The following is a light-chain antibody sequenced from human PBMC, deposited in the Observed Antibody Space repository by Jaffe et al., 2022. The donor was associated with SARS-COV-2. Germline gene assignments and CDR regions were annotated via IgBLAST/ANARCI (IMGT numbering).Light chain of an antibody. CDR1: QIVNRN. V-gene: IGKV3-15*01. CDR2: DVS. CDR3: QQYNNWVT. Sequence: EVVMTQSPATLSVSPGERVTLSCRASQIVNRNLAWYQRKPGQAPRLLIYDVSTRATGVPARFSASGSGTEFILTISSLQSEDFAVYYCQQYNNWVTFGGGTKVEIK. J-gene: IGKJ4*01.